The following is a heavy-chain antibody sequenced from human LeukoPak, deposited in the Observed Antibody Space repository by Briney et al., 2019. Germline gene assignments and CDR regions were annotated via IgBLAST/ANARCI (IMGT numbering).Heavy chain of an antibody. D-gene: IGHD3-22*01. V-gene: IGHV1-46*01. CDR1: GYIFTNYY. CDR2: INPSGGST. J-gene: IGHJ4*02. Sequence: ASVTVSCKASGYIFTNYYMHWVRPAPGQGLEWMGIINPSGGSTSYAQKFQGRVTMTRDTSTSTVYMELSSLRSEDTAVYFCARDLASSGYYWDWGQGTLVTVSS. CDR3: ARDLASSGYYWD.